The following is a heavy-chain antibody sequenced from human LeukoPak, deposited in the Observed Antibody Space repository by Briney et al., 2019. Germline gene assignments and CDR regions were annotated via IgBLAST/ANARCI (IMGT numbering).Heavy chain of an antibody. CDR3: ARGDSSGSYGTLDY. V-gene: IGHV1-69*01. J-gene: IGHJ4*02. D-gene: IGHD1-26*01. Sequence: SVKVSCKASGGTCSSYAISWVRQAPGQGLEWMGGIIPIFGTANYAQKFQGRVTITADESTSTAYMELSSLRSEDTAVYYCARGDSSGSYGTLDYWGQGTLVTVSS. CDR2: IIPIFGTA. CDR1: GGTCSSYA.